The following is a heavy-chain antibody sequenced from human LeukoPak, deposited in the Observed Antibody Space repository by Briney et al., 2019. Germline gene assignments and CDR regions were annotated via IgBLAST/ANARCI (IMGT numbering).Heavy chain of an antibody. CDR1: GFTVSSSYA. CDR2: ISGSGGST. V-gene: IGHV3-23*01. CDR3: AKAPNWRSPHL. Sequence: PGGSLRLSCAASGFTVSSSYAMSWVRQAPGKGLEWVSVISGSGGSTYYADSVKGRFTISRDNSKNTLYLQMNSLRAEDTAVYYCAKAPNWRSPHLWGQGTLVTVSS. J-gene: IGHJ4*02. D-gene: IGHD1-1*01.